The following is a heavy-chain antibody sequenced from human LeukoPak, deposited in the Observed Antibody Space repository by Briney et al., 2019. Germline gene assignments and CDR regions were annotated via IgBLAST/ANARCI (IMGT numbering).Heavy chain of an antibody. D-gene: IGHD4-17*01. V-gene: IGHV3-23*01. J-gene: IGHJ5*02. CDR3: AKNTVTMSWRSRFDP. Sequence: GGSLRLSSAASGFTFSSYAMSWVRQAPGKGLEWVSAISGSGGSTYYADSVKGRFTISRDNSKNTLYLQMNSLRAEDTAVYYCAKNTVTMSWRSRFDPWGQGTLVTVSS. CDR2: ISGSGGST. CDR1: GFTFSSYA.